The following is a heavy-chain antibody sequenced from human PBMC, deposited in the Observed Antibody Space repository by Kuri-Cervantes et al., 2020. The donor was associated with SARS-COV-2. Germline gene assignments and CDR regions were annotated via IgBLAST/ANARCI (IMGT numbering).Heavy chain of an antibody. CDR3: ARDFRFGELTPIDAFDI. Sequence: GESLKISCAASGFTFSSYGMHWVRQAPGKGLEWVAVIWYDGSNKYYADSVKGRFTISRDNSKNTLYLQMNSLRAEDTAVYYCARDFRFGELTPIDAFDIWGQGRMATVSS. J-gene: IGHJ3*02. V-gene: IGHV3-33*01. D-gene: IGHD3-10*01. CDR2: IWYDGSNK. CDR1: GFTFSSYG.